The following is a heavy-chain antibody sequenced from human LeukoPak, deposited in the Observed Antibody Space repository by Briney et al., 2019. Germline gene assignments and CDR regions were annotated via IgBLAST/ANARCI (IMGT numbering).Heavy chain of an antibody. CDR3: ARVGDGDYVFRWIRSDP. Sequence: GGSLRLSCAVSGFTFSDYYMSWIRQAPGKGLEWVSYISSGGSTISHADSVKGRFTISRDNAKNSLYLQMNSLRDEDTAVYYCARVGDGDYVFRWIRSDPWGQGTLVTVSS. CDR1: GFTFSDYY. CDR2: ISSGGSTI. J-gene: IGHJ5*02. V-gene: IGHV3-11*04. D-gene: IGHD4-17*01.